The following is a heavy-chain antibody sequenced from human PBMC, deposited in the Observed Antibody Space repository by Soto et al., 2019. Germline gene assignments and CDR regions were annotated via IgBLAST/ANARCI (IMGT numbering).Heavy chain of an antibody. V-gene: IGHV1-46*01. J-gene: IGHJ6*02. CDR3: ARDCMITFGGTYYYGMDV. D-gene: IGHD3-16*01. CDR2: INPSGGST. CDR1: GYTFTSYY. Sequence: QVQLVQSGAEVKKPGASVKVSCKASGYTFTSYYMHWVRQAPGQGLEWMGIINPSGGSTSYAQKFQGRVTMTRDTSTSTVYMELSSLRSEDTAVYYCARDCMITFGGTYYYGMDVWGQGTTVTVSS.